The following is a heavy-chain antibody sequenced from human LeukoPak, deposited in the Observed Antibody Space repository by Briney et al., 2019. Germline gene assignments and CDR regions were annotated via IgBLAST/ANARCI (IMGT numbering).Heavy chain of an antibody. V-gene: IGHV3-15*01. D-gene: IGHD2-2*02. CDR1: GFTFSNAW. Sequence: PGGSLRLSCAASGFTFSNAWMSWVRQAPGKGLEWVGRIKSKTDGGTTDYAAPVKGRFTISRDDSKNTLYLQMNSLKTEDTAVYYCTTGIVVVPAAIWSSSVDYWGQGTLVTVSS. CDR3: TTGIVVVPAAIWSSSVDY. J-gene: IGHJ4*02. CDR2: IKSKTDGGTT.